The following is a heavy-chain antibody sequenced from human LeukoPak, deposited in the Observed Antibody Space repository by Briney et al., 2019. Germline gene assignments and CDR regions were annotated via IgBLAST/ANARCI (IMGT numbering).Heavy chain of an antibody. D-gene: IGHD3-10*01. J-gene: IGHJ3*02. V-gene: IGHV3-15*01. CDR3: TLYYNAFDI. CDR1: GXSFSNAW. CDR2: IKSKGDGGTT. Sequence: TGGFLRLSWAASGXSFSNAWVSWVRQAPGKGLEWVGRIKSKGDGGTTDYAAPVKGRFTISRDDSKNTLYLQMNSLKTEDTAVYYCTLYYNAFDIWGQGTMVTVSS.